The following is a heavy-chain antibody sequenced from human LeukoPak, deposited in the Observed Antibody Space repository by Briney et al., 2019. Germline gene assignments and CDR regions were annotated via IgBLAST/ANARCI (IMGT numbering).Heavy chain of an antibody. Sequence: GASVKVSCKASKYTFTGYYMHWVRQAPGQGLEWMGGIIPIFGAAKYAQKFQGRVTITTDESTSTAYMELSSLTTEDTVVYYCARGAGTSPIYYWGQGTLVTVSS. CDR1: KYTFTGYY. J-gene: IGHJ4*02. D-gene: IGHD1-7*01. V-gene: IGHV1-69*05. CDR2: IIPIFGAA. CDR3: ARGAGTSPIYY.